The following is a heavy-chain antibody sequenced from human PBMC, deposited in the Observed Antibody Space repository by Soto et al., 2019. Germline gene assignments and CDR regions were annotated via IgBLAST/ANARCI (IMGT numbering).Heavy chain of an antibody. Sequence: GGSLRLSCAASGFTFINTWMNWVRQAPGGGLEGVGRNKSKADGGTTDYAAPVKGRFTISGDDSINTLYLYMNDLKAEDTAVYYCTTVRTYWGQGTQVTVSS. J-gene: IGHJ4*02. V-gene: IGHV3-15*07. CDR1: GFTFINTW. CDR3: TTVRTY. CDR2: NKSKADGGTT.